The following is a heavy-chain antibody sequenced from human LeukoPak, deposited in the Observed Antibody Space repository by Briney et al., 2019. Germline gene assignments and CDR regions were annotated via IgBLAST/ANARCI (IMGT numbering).Heavy chain of an antibody. J-gene: IGHJ4*02. CDR3: TKGAPQASSSWPFDY. CDR1: GFTFYDYA. CDR2: ISWNSGSI. Sequence: GRSLRLSCAASGFTFYDYAMHWVRQTPGKGLEYVSGISWNSGSIVYVDSVRGRFTISRDNAKNSLYLQMNSLRAEDTAFYYCTKGAPQASSSWPFDYWGQGTLVTVSS. V-gene: IGHV3-9*01. D-gene: IGHD6-13*01.